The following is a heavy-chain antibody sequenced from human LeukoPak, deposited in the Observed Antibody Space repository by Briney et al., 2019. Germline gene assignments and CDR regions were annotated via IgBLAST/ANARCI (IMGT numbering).Heavy chain of an antibody. CDR1: GFTLYSYA. D-gene: IGHD3-22*01. Sequence: GGSLRLSCAASGFTLYSYAMTWVRHAPGKGREWGSAFGTKGDTTFYAHSQKGRFTISRDNTKKTLYLQMCSLRAEDTAVYYCAKVHEVNTMSPEYWGQGTLVTVSS. V-gene: IGHV3-23*01. J-gene: IGHJ4*02. CDR3: AKVHEVNTMSPEY. CDR2: FGTKGDTT.